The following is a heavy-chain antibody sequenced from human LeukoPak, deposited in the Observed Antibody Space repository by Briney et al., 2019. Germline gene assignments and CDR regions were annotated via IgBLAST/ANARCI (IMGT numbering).Heavy chain of an antibody. CDR1: GGSFSGYY. V-gene: IGHV4-34*01. D-gene: IGHD6-19*01. CDR2: INHSGST. Sequence: SETLSLTCAVYGGSFSGYYWSWIRQPPGKGLEWVGEINHSGSTNYNPSLKSRVTISVDTSKNQFSLKLSSVTAADTAVYYCARRRQWLVSPDCWGQGTLVTVSS. J-gene: IGHJ4*02. CDR3: ARRRQWLVSPDC.